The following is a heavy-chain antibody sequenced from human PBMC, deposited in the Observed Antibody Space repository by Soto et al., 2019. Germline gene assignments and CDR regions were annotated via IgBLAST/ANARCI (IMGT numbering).Heavy chain of an antibody. CDR3: ARGSMAVAGSNDLDV. CDR1: GYTFTSYA. D-gene: IGHD6-19*01. V-gene: IGHV1-3*01. J-gene: IGHJ6*02. Sequence: ASVKVSCKASGYTFTSYAVHWVRQAPGQGLEWMGWINVGNGYTKYSQRFQARVTITRDTSANTAYMELSSLRSEDTAMYYCARGSMAVAGSNDLDVWGQGTTVTVSS. CDR2: INVGNGYT.